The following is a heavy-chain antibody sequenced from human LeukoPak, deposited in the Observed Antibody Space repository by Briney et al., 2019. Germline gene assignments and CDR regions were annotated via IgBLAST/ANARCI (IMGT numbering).Heavy chain of an antibody. CDR2: TYTRGST. D-gene: IGHD3-22*01. CDR3: ASGRATYYYDSSGAFDI. Sequence: PSETLSLTCTVSGDSISRYYWSWIRQPARKGLEWIGRTYTRGSTNYNPPLKSRVTMSLDTSKNQFSLKLSSVTAADTAVYYCASGRATYYYDSSGAFDIWGQGTMVTVSS. V-gene: IGHV4-4*07. J-gene: IGHJ3*02. CDR1: GDSISRYY.